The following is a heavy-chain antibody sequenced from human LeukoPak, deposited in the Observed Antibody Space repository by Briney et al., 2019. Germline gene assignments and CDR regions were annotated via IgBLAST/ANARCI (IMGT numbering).Heavy chain of an antibody. CDR1: GYTFTSYE. CDR3: ARGQIVYSFDRSGYFDY. V-gene: IGHV1-8*01. Sequence: GASVKVSCKASGYTFTSYEINWVRQATGQGLEWMGWINPDSGNTGYAQQFQGRVTMTRNTSISTAYMERSSLRSEDPAVYYCARGQIVYSFDRSGYFDYWGQGNLVTVSS. D-gene: IGHD3-22*01. CDR2: INPDSGNT. J-gene: IGHJ4*02.